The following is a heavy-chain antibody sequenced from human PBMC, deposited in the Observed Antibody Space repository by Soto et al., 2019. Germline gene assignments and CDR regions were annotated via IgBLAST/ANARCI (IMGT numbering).Heavy chain of an antibody. CDR3: ARAAAAGRLVTKNWFDP. J-gene: IGHJ5*02. CDR1: GGSFSGYY. D-gene: IGHD6-13*01. CDR2: INHSGST. V-gene: IGHV4-34*01. Sequence: SETLSLTCAVYGGSFSGYYWSWIRQPPGKGLEWIGEINHSGSTNYNPSLKSRVTTSVDTSKNQFSLKLSSVTAADTAVYYCARAAAAGRLVTKNWFDPWGQGTLVTVSS.